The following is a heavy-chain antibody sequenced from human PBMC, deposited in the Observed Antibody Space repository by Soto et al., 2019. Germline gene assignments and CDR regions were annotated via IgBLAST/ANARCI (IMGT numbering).Heavy chain of an antibody. CDR3: ARARGGYDFDY. CDR1: GFTFSSYW. CDR2: IKQDGSEK. Sequence: GGSLRLSCAASGFTFSSYWMSWVRQAPGKGLEWVANIKQDGSEKYYVDSVKGRFTISRDNAKNSLYLQMNSLRVEDTAVYYCARARGGYDFDYWGQGTLVTVSS. J-gene: IGHJ4*02. D-gene: IGHD5-12*01. V-gene: IGHV3-7*01.